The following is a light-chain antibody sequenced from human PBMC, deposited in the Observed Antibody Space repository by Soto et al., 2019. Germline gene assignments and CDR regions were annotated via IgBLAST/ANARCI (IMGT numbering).Light chain of an antibody. CDR2: SAS. J-gene: IGKJ3*01. CDR3: QQRSNWPGT. V-gene: IGKV1-12*01. Sequence: DIQMTQSPSSVSASVGDRLTITCRASQAINNWLAWYQVKPGKAPQLLIYSASSLQSGVPSRFSGSGSGTHFTLTISSLQPEDFAVYYCQQRSNWPGTFGPGTKVDIK. CDR1: QAINNW.